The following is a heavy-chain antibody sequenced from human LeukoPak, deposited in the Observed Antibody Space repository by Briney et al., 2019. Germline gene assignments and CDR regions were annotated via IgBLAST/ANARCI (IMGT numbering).Heavy chain of an antibody. CDR2: IKSKSDDGTA. V-gene: IGHV3-15*05. J-gene: IGHJ4*02. CDR3: TTDYDGGLGH. D-gene: IGHD3-16*01. CDR1: GLSFSTAW. Sequence: GGSLRLSCAASGLSFSTAWMGWVRQAPGKGLEWVGRIKSKSDDGTAVYTAPVKGRFTISRDDSKDTLYLQMNSLKTEDTAVYYCTTDYDGGLGHWGQGTLVTVSS.